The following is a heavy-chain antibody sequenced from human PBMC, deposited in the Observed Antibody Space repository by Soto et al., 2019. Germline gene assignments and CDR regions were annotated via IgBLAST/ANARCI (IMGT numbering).Heavy chain of an antibody. CDR3: ARAPYDFWSGYYGWFDP. V-gene: IGHV4-31*03. D-gene: IGHD3-3*01. J-gene: IGHJ5*02. Sequence: SETLSLTCTVSGGSICSGGYYWSWIRQHPGKGLEWIGYIYYSGSTYYNPSLKSRVTISVDTSKNQFSLKLSSVTAADTAVYYCARAPYDFWSGYYGWFDPWGQGTLVTVSS. CDR2: IYYSGST. CDR1: GGSICSGGYY.